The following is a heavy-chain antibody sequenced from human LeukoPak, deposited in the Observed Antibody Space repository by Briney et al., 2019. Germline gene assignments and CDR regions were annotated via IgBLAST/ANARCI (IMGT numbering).Heavy chain of an antibody. D-gene: IGHD4-17*01. CDR1: GGSISSGGYS. V-gene: IGHV4-30-2*01. Sequence: SQTLSLTCAVSGGSISSGGYSWSWIRQPPGKGLEWIGYIYHSGSTYYNPSFKSRVTISVDRSKNQFSLKLSSVTAADTAVYYCARGGDYGDYVFDYWGQGTLVTVSS. J-gene: IGHJ4*02. CDR3: ARGGDYGDYVFDY. CDR2: IYHSGST.